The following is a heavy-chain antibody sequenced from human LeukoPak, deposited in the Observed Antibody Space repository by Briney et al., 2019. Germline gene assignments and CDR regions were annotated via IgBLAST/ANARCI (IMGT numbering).Heavy chain of an antibody. V-gene: IGHV3-48*03. CDR1: GFSLTTYE. CDR3: ARDRRVGATWSVGAFDI. Sequence: GGSLRLSCAASGFSLTTYEMNWVPQAPGKGLEWVLYISSSGDSIYYADSVKGRFTISRDNAKNSLSLQMNSLRTEDTAIYYCARDRRVGATWSVGAFDIWGQGTTVTVSS. D-gene: IGHD1-26*01. J-gene: IGHJ3*02. CDR2: ISSSGDSI.